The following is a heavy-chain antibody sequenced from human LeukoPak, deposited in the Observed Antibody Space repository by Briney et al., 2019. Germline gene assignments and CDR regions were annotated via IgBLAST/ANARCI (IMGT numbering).Heavy chain of an antibody. Sequence: PGGSLRLSCTASGFTFSTYGMTWVRQAPGKGLEWVSGISGSGGTTYYADSVKGRFTISRDNSKNTLYLQMKSLRAEDTAVYYCAKNPDYYGSGDYYYYMDVWGKGTTVTISS. J-gene: IGHJ6*03. CDR3: AKNPDYYGSGDYYYYMDV. D-gene: IGHD3-10*01. V-gene: IGHV3-23*01. CDR1: GFTFSTYG. CDR2: ISGSGGTT.